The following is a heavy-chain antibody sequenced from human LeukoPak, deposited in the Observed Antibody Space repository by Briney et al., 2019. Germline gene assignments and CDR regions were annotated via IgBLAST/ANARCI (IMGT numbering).Heavy chain of an antibody. Sequence: GGSLRVSCAAPGFTFSSYVMHWVCQAPGKGLEWVAVISYDGSNIYYADSVKGRFTISRDNSKNTLYLQMNSLRAEDTAVYSCASSLWFGELLFDIDYWGQGTLVSVSS. D-gene: IGHD3-10*01. CDR1: GFTFSSYV. CDR3: ASSLWFGELLFDIDY. J-gene: IGHJ4*02. CDR2: ISYDGSNI. V-gene: IGHV3-30*03.